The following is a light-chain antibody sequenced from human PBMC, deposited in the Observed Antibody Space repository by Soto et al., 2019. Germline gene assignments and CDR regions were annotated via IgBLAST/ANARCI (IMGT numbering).Light chain of an antibody. J-gene: IGKJ3*01. V-gene: IGKV3-11*01. CDR3: QQRFTWPS. Sequence: ETVLTQSPATLSLSPGERATLSCMASQSINTYLAWYQQKPGQAPRLLIYDASNRATGIPARFSGSGSGTDFTLTISSLEPEDFAVYYCQQRFTWPSFGPGTKVDVK. CDR2: DAS. CDR1: QSINTY.